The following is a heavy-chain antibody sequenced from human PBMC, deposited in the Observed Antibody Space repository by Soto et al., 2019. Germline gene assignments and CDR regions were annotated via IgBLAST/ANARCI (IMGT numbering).Heavy chain of an antibody. V-gene: IGHV4-59*08. CDR1: GGSISSYY. CDR2: IYYSGST. CDR3: ASLRRGGMDV. J-gene: IGHJ6*02. Sequence: QVQLQESGPGLVKPSETLSLTCTVSGGSISSYYWSWIRQPPGKGLEWIGYIYYSGSTNYNPSLKCRVTISVDTSKNQFSLKLSSVTAADTAVYYCASLRRGGMDVWGQGTTVTVSS. D-gene: IGHD3-16*01.